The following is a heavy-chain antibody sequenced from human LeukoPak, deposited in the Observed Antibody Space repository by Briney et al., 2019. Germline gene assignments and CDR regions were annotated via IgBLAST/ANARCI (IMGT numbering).Heavy chain of an antibody. D-gene: IGHD6-13*01. J-gene: IGHJ4*02. CDR2: SYYSGST. CDR3: AGDDSSSWWSY. V-gene: IGHV4-59*01. CDR1: GGSISSYY. Sequence: SETRSLTCTVPGGSISSYYWSWIRQPPGKGLEWIGNSYYSGSTKYNPSLKSRVTISVDTSKNQFSLKVNSVTAADTAVYYCAGDDSSSWWSYWGQGTLVTVSS.